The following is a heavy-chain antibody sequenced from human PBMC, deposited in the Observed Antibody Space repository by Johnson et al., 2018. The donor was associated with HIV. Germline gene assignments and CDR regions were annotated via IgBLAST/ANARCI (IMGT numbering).Heavy chain of an antibody. V-gene: IGHV3-23*04. CDR2: ISGNGGTT. Sequence: VQLVESGGGLVQPGGSLRLSCAASGFTFSSYAMSWVRQAPGKGLEWVSVISGNGGTTYYADSVKGRFTISRDNSKNTLYLQMNSLRAEDTAVYYCAKVSAYYDSSGYDDAFDIWGQGTMVTVSS. CDR1: GFTFSSYA. CDR3: AKVSAYYDSSGYDDAFDI. D-gene: IGHD3-22*01. J-gene: IGHJ3*02.